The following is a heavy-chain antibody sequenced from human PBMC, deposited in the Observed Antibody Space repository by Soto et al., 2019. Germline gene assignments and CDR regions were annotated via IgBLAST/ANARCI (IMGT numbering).Heavy chain of an antibody. J-gene: IGHJ4*02. CDR3: ARDGPSRSRYYFDY. D-gene: IGHD6-13*01. V-gene: IGHV3-66*01. Sequence: EVQLVESGGGLVQPGGSLRLSCAASGFTVSSNYMNWARQAPGKGLEWVSIIYGAASTYYADSVKGRFNISRDNSKNTLYLQINSLRAEDTAGYYCARDGPSRSRYYFDYWGQGTLVTVSS. CDR1: GFTVSSNY. CDR2: IYGAAST.